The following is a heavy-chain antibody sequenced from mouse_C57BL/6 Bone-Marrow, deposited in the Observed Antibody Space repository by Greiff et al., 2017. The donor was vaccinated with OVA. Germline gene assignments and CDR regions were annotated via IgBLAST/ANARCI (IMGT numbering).Heavy chain of an antibody. CDR2: INPSNGGT. CDR3: ARGGGYYYGSRAWFAY. V-gene: IGHV1-53*01. D-gene: IGHD1-1*01. CDR1: GYTFTSYW. Sequence: QVQLQQPGTEPVKPGASVKLSCKASGYTFTSYWMHWVKQRPGQGLEWIGNINPSNGGTNYNEKFKSKATLTVDKSSSTAYMQLSSLTSEDSAVYYCARGGGYYYGSRAWFAYWGQGTLVTVSA. J-gene: IGHJ3*01.